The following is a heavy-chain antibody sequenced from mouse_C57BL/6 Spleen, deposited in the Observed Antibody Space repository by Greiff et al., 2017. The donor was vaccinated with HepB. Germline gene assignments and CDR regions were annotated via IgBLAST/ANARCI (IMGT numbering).Heavy chain of an antibody. CDR1: GFTFSDYG. CDR2: ISSGSSTI. CDR3: ARPLITTVVAKAY. Sequence: EVQVVESGGGLVKPGGSLKLSCAASGFTFSDYGMHWVRQAPEKGLEWVAYISSGSSTIYYADTVKGRFTISRDNAKNTLFLQMTSLRSEDTAMYYCARPLITTVVAKAYWGQGTLVTVSA. D-gene: IGHD1-1*01. V-gene: IGHV5-17*01. J-gene: IGHJ3*01.